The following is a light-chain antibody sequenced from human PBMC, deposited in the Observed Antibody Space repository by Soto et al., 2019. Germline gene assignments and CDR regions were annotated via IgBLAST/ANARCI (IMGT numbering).Light chain of an antibody. CDR2: AAS. CDR1: QSISSY. J-gene: IGKJ2*01. CDR3: KQSYSTPYT. V-gene: IGKV1-39*01. Sequence: DIQITQSPSALSAGVRPSVIITSPSSQSISSYLNWYQQKPGKAPELLIYAASSLQSAVPSRFSGSGSGADFALTISSLQTEDFATYYCKQSYSTPYTFGKGTKVDIK.